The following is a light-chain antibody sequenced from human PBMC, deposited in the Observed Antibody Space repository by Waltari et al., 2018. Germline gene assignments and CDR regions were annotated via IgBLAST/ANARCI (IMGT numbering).Light chain of an antibody. Sequence: SSELPQPPSVSVSPGQTARITCSGAALPKQYAYWYQQKPGQAPVLVIYKDSERPSGIPERFSGSSSGTTVTLTISGVQAEDEADYYCQSADSSGTHVVFGGGTKLTVL. V-gene: IGLV3-25*03. CDR3: QSADSSGTHVV. CDR2: KDS. J-gene: IGLJ2*01. CDR1: ALPKQY.